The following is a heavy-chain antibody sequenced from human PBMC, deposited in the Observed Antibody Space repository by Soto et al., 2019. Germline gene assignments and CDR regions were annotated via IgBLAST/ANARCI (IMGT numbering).Heavy chain of an antibody. CDR3: ARADQLYFYGMAV. Sequence: SETLSLTCTVSGGSISSGDYYWSWIRHPPGKGLEWIGYIYYSGSTYYNPSLKSRVTISVDTSKNQFSLKLSSVTAADTAVYYCARADQLYFYGMAVWGQGTTVTVSS. V-gene: IGHV4-30-4*01. J-gene: IGHJ6*02. CDR2: IYYSGST. D-gene: IGHD2-2*01. CDR1: GGSISSGDYY.